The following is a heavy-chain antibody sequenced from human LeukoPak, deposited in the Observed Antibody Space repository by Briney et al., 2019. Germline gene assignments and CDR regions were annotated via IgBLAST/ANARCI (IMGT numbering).Heavy chain of an antibody. CDR2: IYYSGST. CDR3: ARGDYGDYWVFDY. J-gene: IGHJ4*02. D-gene: IGHD4-17*01. Sequence: SETLSLTCAVYGGSFSGYYWSWIRQPPGKGLEWIGSIYYSGSTYYNPSLKSRVTISVDTSKNQFSLKLSSVTAADTAVYYCARGDYGDYWVFDYWGQGTLVTVSS. V-gene: IGHV4-34*01. CDR1: GGSFSGYY.